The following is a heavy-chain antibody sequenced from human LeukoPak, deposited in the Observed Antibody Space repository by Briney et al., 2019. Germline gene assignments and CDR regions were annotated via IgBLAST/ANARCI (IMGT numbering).Heavy chain of an antibody. V-gene: IGHV4-59*12. CDR3: ARLPLDAFDI. CDR1: GGSISSYY. Sequence: SETLSLTCTVSGGSISSYYWSWIRQPPGKGLEWIGYIYYSGSTNYNPSLKSRVTISVDTSKNQFSLKLSSVTAADTAVYYCARLPLDAFDIWGQGTMVTVSS. J-gene: IGHJ3*02. CDR2: IYYSGST.